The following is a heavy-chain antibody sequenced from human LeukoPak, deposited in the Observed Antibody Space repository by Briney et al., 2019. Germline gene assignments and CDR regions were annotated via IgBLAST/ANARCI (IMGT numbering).Heavy chain of an antibody. J-gene: IGHJ3*02. Sequence: SETLSLTCTVSNGSISHYYWTWVRQPPGKGLEWIGYIHYSGNTNYNPSLKSRVTFSMDTSKNQFSLNLNSVTAADTAVYYCARDYPNQRFGDGFDIWGQGTMVTVSS. CDR1: NGSISHYY. D-gene: IGHD3-16*01. CDR3: ARDYPNQRFGDGFDI. CDR2: IHYSGNT. V-gene: IGHV4-59*13.